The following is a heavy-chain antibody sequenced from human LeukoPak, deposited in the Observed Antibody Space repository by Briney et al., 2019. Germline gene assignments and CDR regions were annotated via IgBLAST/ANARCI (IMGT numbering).Heavy chain of an antibody. CDR3: ARESLSGWYDQ. V-gene: IGHV3-30-3*01. D-gene: IGHD6-19*01. CDR1: GFSFSSYA. CDR2: ISYDGSNK. J-gene: IGHJ5*02. Sequence: PGRSLRLSYAASGFSFSSYAMHWVRQAPGKGLEWVAVISYDGSNKYYTDSVKGRVTISRDHSKNTLNLQMNSLRAEDTALYYCARESLSGWYDQWGQGTLVTVSS.